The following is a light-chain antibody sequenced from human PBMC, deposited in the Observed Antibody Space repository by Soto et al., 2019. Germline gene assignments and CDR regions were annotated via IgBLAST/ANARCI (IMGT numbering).Light chain of an antibody. CDR1: PSVTNF. V-gene: IGKV3-11*01. Sequence: ETVMTQSPATLSVSPGERVTLSCRASPSVTNFLAWYQQKPGQAPRLLIYGAFNRATGIPARFSGSGSGTDFTLTISSLEPEDSAIYYCQQRNIWPPVTFGQGTRLEIK. CDR2: GAF. J-gene: IGKJ5*01. CDR3: QQRNIWPPVT.